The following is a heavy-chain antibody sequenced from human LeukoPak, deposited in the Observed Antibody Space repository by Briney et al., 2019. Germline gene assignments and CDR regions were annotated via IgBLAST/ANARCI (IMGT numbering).Heavy chain of an antibody. CDR2: IIPMIGSA. J-gene: IGHJ1*01. D-gene: IGHD1-26*01. CDR1: GGTFTYYA. V-gene: IGHV1-69*06. Sequence: SVKVSCKASGGTFTYYAINWVRQAPRQGLEWMGGIIPMIGSADYAQKFQGGVTITADKSTGIAYLELNSLRSEDTAVYYCAGDGGSFHPEYFQSWGQGTPVTVSS. CDR3: AGDGGSFHPEYFQS.